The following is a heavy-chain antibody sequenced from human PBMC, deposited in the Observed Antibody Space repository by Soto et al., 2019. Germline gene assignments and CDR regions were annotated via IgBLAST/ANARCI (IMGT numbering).Heavy chain of an antibody. CDR2: ISAQNGNT. V-gene: IGHV1-18*01. J-gene: IGHJ4*02. CDR3: ARGRYGDY. CDR1: GYGFTTYG. Sequence: QVHLVQSGAEVKKPGASVKVSCKGSGYGFTTYGINWGRQAPGQGLEWMAWISAQNGNTNYAQKVKGRVTVTRDTSTSTAYMELRSLKYDATAVYYCARGRYGDYWGQGALVTVSS. D-gene: IGHD1-1*01.